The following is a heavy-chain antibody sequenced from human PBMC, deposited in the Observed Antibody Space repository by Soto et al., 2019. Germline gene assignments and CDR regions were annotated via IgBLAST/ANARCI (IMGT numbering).Heavy chain of an antibody. CDR1: GYTFTSYG. Sequence: GASVKVSCKASGYTFTSYGISWVRQAPGQGLEWMGWISAYNGNTNYAQKLQGRVTMTTDTSTSTAYMELRSLRSDDTAVYYCARAYSGSYFPTQNFDYWGQGTLVTVSS. CDR3: ARAYSGSYFPTQNFDY. CDR2: ISAYNGNT. D-gene: IGHD1-26*01. J-gene: IGHJ4*02. V-gene: IGHV1-18*01.